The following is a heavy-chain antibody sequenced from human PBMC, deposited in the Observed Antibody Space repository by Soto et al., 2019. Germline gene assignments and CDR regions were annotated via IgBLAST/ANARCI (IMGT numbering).Heavy chain of an antibody. Sequence: GGSLRLSCAASGFTFSSYSMNWVRQAPGKGLEWVSSISSSSSYIYYADSVKGRFTISRDNAKNSLYLQMNSLRAEDTAVYYCARGNVADAFDIWGQGTMVTVSS. CDR3: ARGNVADAFDI. J-gene: IGHJ3*02. CDR2: ISSSSSYI. V-gene: IGHV3-21*01. CDR1: GFTFSSYS. D-gene: IGHD1-1*01.